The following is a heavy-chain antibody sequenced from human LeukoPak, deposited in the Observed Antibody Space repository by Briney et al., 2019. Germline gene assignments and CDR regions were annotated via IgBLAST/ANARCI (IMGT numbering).Heavy chain of an antibody. CDR2: IYHSGST. D-gene: IGHD6-19*01. J-gene: IGHJ3*02. CDR1: GGSISSGGYS. V-gene: IGHV4-30-2*01. Sequence: PSETLSLTCTVSGGSISSGGYSWSWIRQPPGKGLEWIGYIYHSGSTYYNPSLKSRVTISVDRSKNQFSLKLSSVTAADTAVYYCARGYSSTGDAFDIWGQGTMVTVSS. CDR3: ARGYSSTGDAFDI.